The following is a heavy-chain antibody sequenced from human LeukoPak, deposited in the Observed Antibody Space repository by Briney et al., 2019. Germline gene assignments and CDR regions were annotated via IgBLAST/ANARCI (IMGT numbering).Heavy chain of an antibody. J-gene: IGHJ4*02. CDR2: INSDGSWT. Sequence: GGSLRLSCVACGFSLSGYCMYWVRQAPGKGLVWVSHINSDGSWTSYADSVKGRFTISKDNAKNTVYLQMNSLRAEDTAVYYCVSFYETYWGRGTLVTVSS. CDR1: GFSLSGYC. CDR3: VSFYETY. V-gene: IGHV3-74*01. D-gene: IGHD2/OR15-2a*01.